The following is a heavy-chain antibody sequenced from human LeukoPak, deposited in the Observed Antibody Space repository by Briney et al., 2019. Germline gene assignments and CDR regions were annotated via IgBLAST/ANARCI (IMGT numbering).Heavy chain of an antibody. Sequence: GASVKVSCKASGYTFTNYYMHWGRQAPGQGLEWLGIINPSGGSTTYAQKFQGRVTMTRDTSTSTVHMELSSLRSEDTAVYYCARGPMRGWFDPWGQGTLVTVSS. CDR3: ARGPMRGWFDP. D-gene: IGHD3-10*01. V-gene: IGHV1-46*01. J-gene: IGHJ5*02. CDR2: INPSGGST. CDR1: GYTFTNYY.